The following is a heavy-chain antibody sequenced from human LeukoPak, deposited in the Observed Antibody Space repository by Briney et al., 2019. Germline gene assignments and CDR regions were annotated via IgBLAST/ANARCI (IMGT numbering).Heavy chain of an antibody. D-gene: IGHD1-26*01. CDR1: GFTFSSYS. V-gene: IGHV3-21*01. CDR3: AREGRGSYTPRY. Sequence: EGSLRLSCAASGFTFSSYSMNWVRQAPGKGLEWVSSISSSSSYIYYADSVKGRFAISRDNAKNSLYLQMNSLRAEDTAVYYCAREGRGSYTPRYWGQGTLVTVSS. J-gene: IGHJ4*02. CDR2: ISSSSSYI.